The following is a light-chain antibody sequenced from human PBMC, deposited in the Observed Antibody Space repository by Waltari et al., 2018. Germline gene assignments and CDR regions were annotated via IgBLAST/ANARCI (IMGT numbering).Light chain of an antibody. CDR2: ATT. J-gene: IGKJ1*01. V-gene: IGKV3-20*01. CDR3: QHYVRLRVT. CDR1: QSIGRT. Sequence: EIVLTKYPGALSLSPGATATLSCSASQSIGRTIDRNQQKPGQAPRLLIYATTTRATGILDRFSGSGSETDFSLTIYRLEPEYFAVYYCQHYVRLRVTFGQGTKVEIK.